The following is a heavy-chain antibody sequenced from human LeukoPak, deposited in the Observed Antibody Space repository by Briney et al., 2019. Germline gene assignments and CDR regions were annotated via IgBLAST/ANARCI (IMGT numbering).Heavy chain of an antibody. CDR3: AGHGPLGYCSSTSCYEAWFDP. CDR2: IYYSGST. V-gene: IGHV4-39*01. J-gene: IGHJ5*02. Sequence: SETLSLTCTVSGGSISSSSYYWGWIRQPPGKGLEWIGSIYYSGSTYYNPSLKSRVTISVDTSKNQFSLKLSSVTAADTAVYYCAGHGPLGYCSSTSCYEAWFDPWGQGTLVTVSS. D-gene: IGHD2-2*01. CDR1: GGSISSSSYY.